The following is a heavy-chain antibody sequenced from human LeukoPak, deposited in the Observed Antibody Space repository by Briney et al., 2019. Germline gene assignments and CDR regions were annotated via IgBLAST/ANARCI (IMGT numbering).Heavy chain of an antibody. V-gene: IGHV3-9*01. CDR2: ISWNSGSI. CDR3: ATDINGLDDCYSLCGFDP. J-gene: IGHJ5*02. Sequence: TGGSLRLSCAASRFTFDDYAMHWVRQAPGKGLEWVSGISWNSGSIGYADSVKGRFTISRDNAKNSLYLQMNSLRSEDTAVYYCATDINGLDDCYSLCGFDPWGQGTLVTVSS. CDR1: RFTFDDYA. D-gene: IGHD2-21*02.